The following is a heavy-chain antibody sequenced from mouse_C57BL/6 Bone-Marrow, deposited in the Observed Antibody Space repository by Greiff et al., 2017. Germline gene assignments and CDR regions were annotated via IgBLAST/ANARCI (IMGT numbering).Heavy chain of an antibody. D-gene: IGHD2-1*01. V-gene: IGHV1-15*01. Sequence: VQLQESGAELVRPGASVSLSCKASGYSFTDYEMHWVQQTPVHGLEWIGAIDPETGGTAYNQKFKGKAILTADKSSSTAYMELRSLTSEDSAVYYCTRSRGNSLFDYWGQGTTLTVSS. CDR1: GYSFTDYE. CDR2: IDPETGGT. J-gene: IGHJ2*01. CDR3: TRSRGNSLFDY.